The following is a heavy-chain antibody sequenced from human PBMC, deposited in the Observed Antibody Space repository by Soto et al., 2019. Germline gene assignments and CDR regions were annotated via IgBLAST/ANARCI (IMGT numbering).Heavy chain of an antibody. J-gene: IGHJ4*02. CDR2: ISTNGGST. V-gene: IGHV3-64*04. D-gene: IGHD6-19*01. CDR3: ARGWGSGWLEFFDS. CDR1: VFTFSIYA. Sequence: GGSLRLSCSASVFTFSIYAMHWVRQAPGKGLEYVSSISTNGGSTDYADSVKGRFTISRDNSENTLYLQMNSLRADDTAVYYCARGWGSGWLEFFDSWGQGALVTVSS.